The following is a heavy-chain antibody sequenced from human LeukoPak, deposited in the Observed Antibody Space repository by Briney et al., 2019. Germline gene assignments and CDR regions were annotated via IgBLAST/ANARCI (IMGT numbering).Heavy chain of an antibody. CDR3: ARDKLGSGGKDS. CDR2: ISAYNGNT. J-gene: IGHJ5*01. V-gene: IGHV1-18*04. Sequence: ASVTVSCKTSGYTFTDYYIHWVRQAPGQGLEWMGWISAYNGNTNYAQKLQGRVTMTTDTSTSTAYMELRSLRSDDTAVYYCARDKLGSGGKDSWAQGPLVTVP. D-gene: IGHD5-12*01. CDR1: GYTFTDYY.